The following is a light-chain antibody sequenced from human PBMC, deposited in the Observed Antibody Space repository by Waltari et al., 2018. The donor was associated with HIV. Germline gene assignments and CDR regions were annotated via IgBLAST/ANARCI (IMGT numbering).Light chain of an antibody. CDR3: SSYTSSSTLV. V-gene: IGLV2-14*03. CDR2: DFS. J-gene: IGLJ2*01. Sequence: QSALTHPASVSGSPAQSLTIPCTGTSTDVGGYNHVSYYHQHPGTAPKLMIYDFSNRPSGVSNRFSGSKSGNTASLTIAGLPAEDEADYYCSSYTSSSTLVFGGGTKLTVL. CDR1: STDVGGYNH.